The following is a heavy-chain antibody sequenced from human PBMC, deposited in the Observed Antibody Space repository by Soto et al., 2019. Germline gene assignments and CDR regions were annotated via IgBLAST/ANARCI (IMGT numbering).Heavy chain of an antibody. CDR1: GFTFSSYG. CDR3: AREGDDYNYYYMDV. V-gene: IGHV3-7*01. CDR2: IKQDGSEK. Sequence: GGSLRLSCAASGFTFSSYGMSWVRQAPGKGLEWVANIKQDGSEKYYVDSVKGRFTISRDNAKNSLYLQMDSLRAEDTAVYYCAREGDDYNYYYMDVWGKGTTVTVS. J-gene: IGHJ6*03.